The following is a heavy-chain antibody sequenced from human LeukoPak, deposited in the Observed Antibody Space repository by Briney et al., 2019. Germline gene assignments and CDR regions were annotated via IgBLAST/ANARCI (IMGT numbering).Heavy chain of an antibody. Sequence: GGSLRLSCAASGFTFGSYAMHWVRQAPGKGLEWVAVISYDGSNKYYADSVEGRLTISRDNSKNTLYLQMNSLRAEDTAVYYCARGGKWLPIPKPLDYWGQGTLVTVSS. V-gene: IGHV3-30-3*01. D-gene: IGHD5-12*01. CDR3: ARGGKWLPIPKPLDY. CDR2: ISYDGSNK. J-gene: IGHJ4*02. CDR1: GFTFGSYA.